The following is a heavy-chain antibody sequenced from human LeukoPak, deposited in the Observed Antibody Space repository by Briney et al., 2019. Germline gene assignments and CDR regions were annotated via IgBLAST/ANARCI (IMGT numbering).Heavy chain of an antibody. V-gene: IGHV1-69*06. Sequence: GASVKVSCKASGGTFSSYAISWVRQAPGQGLEWMGGIIPIFGTANYAQKFQGRVTITADKSTSTAYMELRSLRSEDTAVYYCATLRGASLLHDAFDIWGQGTMVTVSS. J-gene: IGHJ3*02. CDR3: ATLRGASLLHDAFDI. CDR2: IIPIFGTA. CDR1: GGTFSSYA. D-gene: IGHD3-3*01.